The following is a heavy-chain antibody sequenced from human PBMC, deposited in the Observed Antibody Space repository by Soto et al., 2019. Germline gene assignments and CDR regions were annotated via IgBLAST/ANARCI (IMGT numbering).Heavy chain of an antibody. D-gene: IGHD3-22*01. V-gene: IGHV1-46*01. CDR3: ARAGYYESSGFYYDC. Sequence: VSVKVSCKASGYIFTDHYVHWVRQAPGQGLEWMGIINPSGGSTNYLQKFQGRITMTRDASTSTVYMELSSLRPEDTAVYFCARAGYYESSGFYYDCWAQATLVTVSS. CDR2: INPSGGST. CDR1: GYIFTDHY. J-gene: IGHJ4*02.